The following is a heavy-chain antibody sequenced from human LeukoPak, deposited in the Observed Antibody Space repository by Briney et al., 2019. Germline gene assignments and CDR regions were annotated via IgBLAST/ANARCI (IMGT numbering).Heavy chain of an antibody. J-gene: IGHJ3*01. D-gene: IGHD3-10*01. CDR2: IYYSGST. CDR3: ARDIGRITMVRGVIITPV. V-gene: IGHV4-30-4*01. CDR1: GGSISSGDYY. Sequence: SETLSLTCTVSGGSISSGDYYWSWIRQPPGKGLEWIGYIYYSGSTYYNPSLKCRVTISVDTSKNQFSLKLSSVTAADTAVYYCARDIGRITMVRGVIITPVWGQGTMVTVSS.